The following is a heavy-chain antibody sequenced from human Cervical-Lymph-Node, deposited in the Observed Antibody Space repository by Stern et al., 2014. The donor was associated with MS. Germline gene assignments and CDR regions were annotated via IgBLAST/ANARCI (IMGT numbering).Heavy chain of an antibody. D-gene: IGHD1-1*01. CDR3: ARDEIGQTTTHYYYYGMDV. CDR1: GGTFSSQA. Sequence: QVKLVQSGAEVKKPGSSVKVSCKASGGTFSSQAISWVRQAPGQGLEWLGGIIPVFGAAHYAQKFQGRVTITADESTSTAYMELRSLRSEDTAVYYCARDEIGQTTTHYYYYGMDVWGQGTTVTVSS. V-gene: IGHV1-69*01. CDR2: IIPVFGAA. J-gene: IGHJ6*02.